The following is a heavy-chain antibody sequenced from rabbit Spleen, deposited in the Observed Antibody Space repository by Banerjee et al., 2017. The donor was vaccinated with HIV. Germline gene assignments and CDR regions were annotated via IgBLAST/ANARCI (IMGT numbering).Heavy chain of an antibody. CDR1: GVSFSYSSY. CDR2: IDAGSSGFT. V-gene: IGHV1S45*01. Sequence: QEQLVESGGDLVKPGASLTLTCTASGVSFSYSSYMCWVRQAPGKGLEWIACIDAGSSGFTYFASWAKGRFTISKTSSTTVTLHMTSLTAADTATYFCARDTSSSFSSYGMDLWGQGTLVTVS. CDR3: ARDTSSSFSSYGMDL. D-gene: IGHD1-1*01. J-gene: IGHJ6*01.